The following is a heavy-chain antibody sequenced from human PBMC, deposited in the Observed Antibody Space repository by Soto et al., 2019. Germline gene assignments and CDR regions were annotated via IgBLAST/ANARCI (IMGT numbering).Heavy chain of an antibody. CDR3: ARDHIAVRPGWFDP. V-gene: IGHV1-18*04. CDR1: GYTFRTNG. CDR2: ISVYNGNT. J-gene: IGHJ5*02. D-gene: IGHD6-6*01. Sequence: QVQLVQSGAEVKRPGASVKVSCKASGYTFRTNGISWVRQAPGQGLQWMGWISVYNGNTNYAQNFQDRVTMTTDASTSTAYMELRSLRSDDTDVYYCARDHIAVRPGWFDPWGQGTQVIVSS.